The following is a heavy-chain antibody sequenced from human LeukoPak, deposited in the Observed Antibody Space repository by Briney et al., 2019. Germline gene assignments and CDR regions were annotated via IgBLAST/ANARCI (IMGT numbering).Heavy chain of an antibody. CDR3: ARDATGDFWSGYDY. CDR1: GFTFDDYG. Sequence: GGSLRLSCAASGFTFDDYGMSWVRQAPGKGLEWVSGINWNGGSTGYADSVKGRFTISRDDAKNSLYLQMNSLRAEDTALYYCARDATGDFWSGYDYWGQGTLVTVSS. V-gene: IGHV3-20*04. D-gene: IGHD3-3*01. CDR2: INWNGGST. J-gene: IGHJ4*02.